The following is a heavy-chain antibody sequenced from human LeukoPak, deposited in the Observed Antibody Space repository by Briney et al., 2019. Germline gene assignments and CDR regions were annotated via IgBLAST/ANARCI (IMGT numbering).Heavy chain of an antibody. Sequence: AGSLRLSCAASGFTFSSYSMNWVRQAPGKGLEWISYISSSSSNIYYADPVRGRFTISRDNTKNSLYLRMNSLRAEDTAVYYCARKYGSRSYPFRYWGQGTLVTVSS. CDR3: ARKYGSRSYPFRY. V-gene: IGHV3-21*01. D-gene: IGHD3-10*01. CDR1: GFTFSSYS. J-gene: IGHJ4*02. CDR2: ISSSSSNI.